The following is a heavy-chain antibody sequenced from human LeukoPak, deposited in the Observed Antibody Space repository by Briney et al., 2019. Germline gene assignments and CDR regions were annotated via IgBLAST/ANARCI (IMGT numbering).Heavy chain of an antibody. Sequence: ASVMVSCKASGGTFSSYAISWVRQAPGQGLEWMGRIIPILGIANYAQKFQGRVTITADKSTSTAYMELSSLRSDDTAVYYCARLLRAARTMYYFDYWGQGTLVTVSS. D-gene: IGHD1-14*01. CDR3: ARLLRAARTMYYFDY. J-gene: IGHJ4*02. CDR1: GGTFSSYA. CDR2: IIPILGIA. V-gene: IGHV1-69*04.